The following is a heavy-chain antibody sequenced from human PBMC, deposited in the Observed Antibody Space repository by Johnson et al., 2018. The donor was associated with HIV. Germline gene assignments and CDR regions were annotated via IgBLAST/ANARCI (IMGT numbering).Heavy chain of an antibody. J-gene: IGHJ3*01. CDR3: AKPLVGATRDDAFDV. CDR2: ISYDAKNK. D-gene: IGHD1-26*01. Sequence: VQLVESGGGVVRPGGSLRLSCAASGFTFSDYYMTWIRQAPGKGLEWVAVISYDAKNKYYADSVKGRFTISRDNSKNTLYLQMNSLSAEDTAVYYCAKPLVGATRDDAFDVWGQGTMVTVSS. V-gene: IGHV3-30*18. CDR1: GFTFSDYY.